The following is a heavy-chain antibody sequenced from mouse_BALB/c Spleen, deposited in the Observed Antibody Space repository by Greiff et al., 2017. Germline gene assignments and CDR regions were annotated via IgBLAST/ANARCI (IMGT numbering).Heavy chain of an antibody. D-gene: IGHD1-2*01. CDR3: AREGTTATRFAY. V-gene: IGHV5-6-5*01. CDR2: ISSGGST. CDR1: GFTFSSYA. Sequence: EVKVVESGGGLVKPGGSLKLSCAASGFTFSSYAMSWVRQTPEKRLEWVASISSGGSTYYPDSVKGRFTISRDNARNILYLQMSSLRSEDTAMYYCAREGTTATRFAYWGQGTLVTVSA. J-gene: IGHJ3*01.